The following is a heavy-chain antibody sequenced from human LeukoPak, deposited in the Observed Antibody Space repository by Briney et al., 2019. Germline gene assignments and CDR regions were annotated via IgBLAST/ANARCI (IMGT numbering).Heavy chain of an antibody. CDR2: IYYSGST. V-gene: IGHV4-31*03. D-gene: IGHD4-23*01. CDR3: ARKVTRPASTVFDP. J-gene: IGHJ5*02. CDR1: GGSISSGGYY. Sequence: ASETLSLTCTVSGGSISSGGYYWSWIRQHPGKGLEWIGYIYYSGSTYYNPSLKSRVTISVDTSKNQFSLKLSSVTAADTAVYYCARKVTRPASTVFDPWGQGTLVTVSS.